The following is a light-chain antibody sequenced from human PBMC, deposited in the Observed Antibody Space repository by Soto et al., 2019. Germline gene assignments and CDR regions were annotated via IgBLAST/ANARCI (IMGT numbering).Light chain of an antibody. CDR3: QQYGSSPIT. J-gene: IGKJ5*01. CDR1: QSVSYSF. V-gene: IGKV3-20*01. Sequence: EIVLTQSPGTLSLSPGERATLSCRASQSVSYSFLAWYQQKPGQAPRLLIYGASSRATGIPDRLSGSGSGTDFTLTISRLEPEDFAVYYCQQYGSSPITFGQGTRLEIK. CDR2: GAS.